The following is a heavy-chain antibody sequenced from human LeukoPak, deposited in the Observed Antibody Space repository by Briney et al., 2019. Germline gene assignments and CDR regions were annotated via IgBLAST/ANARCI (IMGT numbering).Heavy chain of an antibody. V-gene: IGHV3-11*06. CDR3: ATDRGRYSGYDFAY. Sequence: GVTLRLSCSASGFIFRHYYMSWSLQAPAKGLDLLPYFSSSSNYTNYADSVKGRFTISRDNAKHSLYLQMNSLRAADPALYYCATDRGRYSGYDFAYWGQGTLVTVSS. J-gene: IGHJ4*02. CDR2: FSSSSNYT. CDR1: GFIFRHYY. D-gene: IGHD5-12*01.